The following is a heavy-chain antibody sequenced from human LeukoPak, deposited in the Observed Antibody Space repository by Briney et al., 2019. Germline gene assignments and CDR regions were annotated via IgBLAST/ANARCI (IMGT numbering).Heavy chain of an antibody. D-gene: IGHD6-6*01. V-gene: IGHV4-61*02. CDR2: IYTSGST. CDR1: GGSISSGSYY. CDR3: ANLASIAARGHAFDI. Sequence: PSETLSLTCTVSGGSISSGSYYWSWIRQPVGKGLEWIGRIYTSGSTNYNPSLKSRVTISVDTSKNQFSLKLSSVTAADTAVYYCANLASIAARGHAFDIWGQGTMVTVSS. J-gene: IGHJ3*02.